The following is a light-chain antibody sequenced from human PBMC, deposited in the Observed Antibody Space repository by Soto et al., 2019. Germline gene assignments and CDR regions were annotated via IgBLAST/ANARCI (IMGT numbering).Light chain of an antibody. V-gene: IGLV2-11*01. CDR1: NRDVGAYNY. CDR2: DVN. J-gene: IGLJ2*01. Sequence: QSALTQPRSVSGSPGQSVTISCTGTNRDVGAYNYVSWYQQHPGKAPKLIIYDVNKRPSGVPDRFSGSKSGITASLTISGLQAEVEADYHCFSFSGGIGGGTKLTVL. CDR3: FSFSGG.